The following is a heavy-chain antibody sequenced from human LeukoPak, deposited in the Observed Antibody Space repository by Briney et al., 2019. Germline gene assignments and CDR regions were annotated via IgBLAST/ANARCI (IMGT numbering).Heavy chain of an antibody. CDR3: AKGSKVSPYSSGWYLDY. V-gene: IGHV3-23*01. CDR2: ISGSGGST. D-gene: IGHD6-19*01. CDR1: GFTFSSYA. Sequence: PGGSLRLSCAASGFTFSSYAMSWVRQAPGKGLEWDSAISGSGGSTYYADSVKGRFTISRDNSKNTLYLQMNSLRAEDTAVYYCAKGSKVSPYSSGWYLDYWGQGTLVTVSS. J-gene: IGHJ4*02.